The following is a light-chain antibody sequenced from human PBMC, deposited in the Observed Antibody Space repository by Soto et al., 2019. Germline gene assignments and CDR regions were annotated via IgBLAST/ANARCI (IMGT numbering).Light chain of an antibody. V-gene: IGKV3-15*01. CDR2: GAT. CDR1: QSVSSSY. J-gene: IGKJ1*01. Sequence: ENVLTQSAGTLSLSQGERATLSCRASQSVSSSYLAWYQQKPGQAPRLLIHGATTRATGIPARFSGSGSGTEFTLTISSLQSEDFAVYYCQQYNNWPRTFGQGTNVDNK. CDR3: QQYNNWPRT.